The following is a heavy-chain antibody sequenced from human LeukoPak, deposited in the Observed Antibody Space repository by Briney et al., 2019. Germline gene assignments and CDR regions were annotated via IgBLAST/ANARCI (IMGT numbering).Heavy chain of an antibody. CDR3: AKDISNWNSPHFDY. D-gene: IGHD1-7*01. CDR2: ISGNGGNT. CDR1: GFTFDDYA. V-gene: IGHV3-43*02. Sequence: GGSLRLSCAASGFTFDDYAMHWVRQVPGKGLEWVSLISGNGGNTYYADSVKGRFTISRDNSKNSLYLQMNSLRTEDTALYYCAKDISNWNSPHFDYWGQGTLVTVSS. J-gene: IGHJ4*02.